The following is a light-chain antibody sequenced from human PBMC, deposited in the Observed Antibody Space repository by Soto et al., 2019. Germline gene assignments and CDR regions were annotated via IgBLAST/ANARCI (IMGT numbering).Light chain of an antibody. CDR2: GAS. CDR1: QSVSIN. V-gene: IGKV3-20*01. J-gene: IGKJ1*01. Sequence: EIVMTQSPATLSVSPGEGATVSCRASQSVSINLAWYQQKPGQAPRLLIYGASSRATGIPDRFSGSGSGTDFTLTISRLEPEDFAVYYCQQYGSSPWTFGQGTKVDIK. CDR3: QQYGSSPWT.